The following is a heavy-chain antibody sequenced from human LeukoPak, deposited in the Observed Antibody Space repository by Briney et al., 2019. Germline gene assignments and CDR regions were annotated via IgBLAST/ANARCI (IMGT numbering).Heavy chain of an antibody. D-gene: IGHD3-22*01. Sequence: ASVKVSCKASGYTFTSYAMNWVRQAPGRGLEWMGWINTNTGNPTYAQGFTGRFVFSLDTSVSTAYLQISSLKAEDTAVYYCARQFMGSVYYYDSSGYYYGAFDIWGQGTMVTVSS. J-gene: IGHJ3*02. CDR3: ARQFMGSVYYYDSSGYYYGAFDI. V-gene: IGHV7-4-1*02. CDR2: INTNTGNP. CDR1: GYTFTSYA.